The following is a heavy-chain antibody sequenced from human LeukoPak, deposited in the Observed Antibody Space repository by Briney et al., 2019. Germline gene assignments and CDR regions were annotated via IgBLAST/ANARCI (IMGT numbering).Heavy chain of an antibody. V-gene: IGHV1-24*01. D-gene: IGHD3-16*02. CDR1: GYTLTELS. J-gene: IGHJ1*01. CDR2: FDPEDGET. CDR3: ATVIKFWPLLYFQH. Sequence: ASVKVSRKVSGYTLTELSMHWVRQAPGKGLEWTGGFDPEDGETIYAQKFQGRVTMTEDTSTDTAYMELSSLRSEDTAVYYCATVIKFWPLLYFQHWGQGTLVTVSS.